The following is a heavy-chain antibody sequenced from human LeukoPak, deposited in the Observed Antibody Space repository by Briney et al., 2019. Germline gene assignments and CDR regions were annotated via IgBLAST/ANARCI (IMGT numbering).Heavy chain of an antibody. J-gene: IGHJ4*02. D-gene: IGHD5-18*01. CDR2: IYYSGST. CDR1: GYSISSGYY. V-gene: IGHV4-61*01. CDR3: ARALPYRYGQGGNYFDY. Sequence: PSETLSLTCTVSGYSISSGYYWGWIRQPPGKGLEWIGYIYYSGSTNYNPSLKSRVTISVDTSKNQFSLKLSSVTAADTAVYYCARALPYRYGQGGNYFDYWGQGTLVTVSS.